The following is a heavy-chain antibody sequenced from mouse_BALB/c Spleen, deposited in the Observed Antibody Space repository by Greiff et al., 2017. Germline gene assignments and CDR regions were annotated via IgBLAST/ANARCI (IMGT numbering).Heavy chain of an antibody. CDR3: ARGIWVDY. J-gene: IGHJ4*01. CDR1: GYSITSDYA. V-gene: IGHV3-2*02. CDR2: ISYSGST. D-gene: IGHD1-1*02. Sequence: VQLKESGPGLVKPSQSLSLTCTVTGYSITSDYAWNWIRQFPGNKLEWMGYISYSGSTSYNPSLKSRISITRDTSKNQFFLQLNSVTTEDTATYYCARGIWVDYWGQGTSVTVSS.